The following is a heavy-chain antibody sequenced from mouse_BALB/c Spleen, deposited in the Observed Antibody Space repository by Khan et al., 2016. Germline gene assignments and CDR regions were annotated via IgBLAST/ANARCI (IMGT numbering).Heavy chain of an antibody. CDR1: GDSITSGY. CDR2: ISYSGGA. J-gene: IGHJ1*01. Sequence: EVQLQESGPSLVKPSQTLSLTCSVTGDSITSGYWNWIRKFPGNKLDYMGYISYSGGAYYNPSLKSRISITRDTSKNQYYLQLNSVTTEDTATYXSARCREDWCFDVWGAGTTITVSS. V-gene: IGHV3-8*02. CDR3: ARCREDWCFDV.